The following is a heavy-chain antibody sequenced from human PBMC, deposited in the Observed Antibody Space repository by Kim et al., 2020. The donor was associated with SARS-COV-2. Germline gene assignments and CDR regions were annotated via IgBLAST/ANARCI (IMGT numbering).Heavy chain of an antibody. CDR1: GFTFSSYA. V-gene: IGHV3-30*04. Sequence: GGSLRLSCAASGFTFSSYAMHWVRQAPGKGLEWVAVISYDGSNKYYADSVKGRFTISRHNSKNTLYLQMNSLRAEDTAVYYCARDTGGWWELPGNWFDPWGQGTLVTVSS. CDR2: ISYDGSNK. CDR3: ARDTGGWWELPGNWFDP. D-gene: IGHD1-26*01. J-gene: IGHJ5*02.